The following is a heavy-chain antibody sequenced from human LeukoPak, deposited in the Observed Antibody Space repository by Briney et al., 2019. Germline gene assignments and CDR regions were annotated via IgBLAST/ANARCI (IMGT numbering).Heavy chain of an antibody. D-gene: IGHD2-15*01. CDR2: ISGDGGST. CDR1: GFTFDDYA. V-gene: IGHV3-43*02. J-gene: IGHJ6*03. CDR3: AKDRPATGQDYMDV. Sequence: GGSLRLSCAVSGFTFDDYAMHWVRQAPGKGLEWVSLISGDGGSTYYADSVKGRFTISRDNSKNSLYLQMNSLRTEDTALYYCAKDRPATGQDYMDVRGKGTTVTVSS.